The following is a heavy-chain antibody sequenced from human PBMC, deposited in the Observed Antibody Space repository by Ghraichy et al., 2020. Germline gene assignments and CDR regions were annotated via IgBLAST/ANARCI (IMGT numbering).Heavy chain of an antibody. CDR3: ASVWGLYNWFDP. V-gene: IGHV4-34*01. CDR1: GGSFSGYY. D-gene: IGHD3-16*01. Sequence: GSLRLSCAVYGGSFSGYYWSWIRQPPGKGLEWIGEINHSGSTNYNPSLKSRVTISVDTSKNQFSLKLSSVTAADTAVYYCASVWGLYNWFDPWGQGTLVTVSS. CDR2: INHSGST. J-gene: IGHJ5*02.